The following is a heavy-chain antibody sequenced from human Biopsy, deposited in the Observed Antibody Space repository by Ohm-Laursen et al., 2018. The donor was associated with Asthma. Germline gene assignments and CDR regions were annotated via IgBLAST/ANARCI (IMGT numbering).Heavy chain of an antibody. CDR1: GGSISSGAHY. CDR2: IYYSGST. D-gene: IGHD4-17*01. V-gene: IGHV4-31*02. J-gene: IGHJ5*02. CDR3: ARTTYGHDGFDP. Sequence: TLSLTCSVSGGSISSGAHYWSWIRQHPVKGLEWIGHIYYSGSTYYNPSLKSRVSISLDTSKNQFSLSLTSVTAADTAVYYCARTTYGHDGFDPWGQGTLVTVSS.